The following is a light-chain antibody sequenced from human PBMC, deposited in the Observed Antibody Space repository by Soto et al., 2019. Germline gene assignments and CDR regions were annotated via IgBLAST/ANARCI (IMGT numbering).Light chain of an antibody. CDR2: GAS. V-gene: IGKV1-17*01. Sequence: IQMTQSPSSLSASVGDRVTITCRASQGIRYALGWYQQKPGTAPKRLIYGASILQNGVPSRFGGSGSGTEFTLTISSLQPEDFATYYCQQLTDYPITFGGGTKVDIK. CDR1: QGIRYA. CDR3: QQLTDYPIT. J-gene: IGKJ4*01.